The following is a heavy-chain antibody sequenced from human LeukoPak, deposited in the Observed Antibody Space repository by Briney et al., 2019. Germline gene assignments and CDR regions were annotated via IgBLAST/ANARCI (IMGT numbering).Heavy chain of an antibody. CDR2: IRYDGSNK. J-gene: IGHJ4*02. Sequence: GGSLRLSCAATGFTFSSYGMHWVRQAPGKGLEWVAFIRYDGSNKYYADSVKGRFTISRDNSKNTLYLQINSLRAEDTAVYYCAKEDGIMITFGGVINYWGQGTLVTVSS. CDR1: GFTFSSYG. D-gene: IGHD3-16*02. CDR3: AKEDGIMITFGGVINY. V-gene: IGHV3-30*02.